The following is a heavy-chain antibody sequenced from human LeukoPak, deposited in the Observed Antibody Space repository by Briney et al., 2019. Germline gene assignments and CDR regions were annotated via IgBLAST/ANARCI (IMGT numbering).Heavy chain of an antibody. J-gene: IGHJ3*02. CDR3: ARGVEYYDILTGYYPHAFDT. V-gene: IGHV1-18*01. D-gene: IGHD3-9*01. CDR1: GYTFTSYG. Sequence: ASVKVSCKASGYTFTSYGISWVRQAPGQGLEWMGWISAYNGSTNYAQKLQGRVTMTTDTSTSTAYMELRSLRSDDTAVYYCARGVEYYDILTGYYPHAFDTWGQGTMVTVSS. CDR2: ISAYNGST.